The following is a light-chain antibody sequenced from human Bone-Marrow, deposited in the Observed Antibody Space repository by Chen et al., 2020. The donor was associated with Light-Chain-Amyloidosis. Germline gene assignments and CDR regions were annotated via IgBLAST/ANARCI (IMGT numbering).Light chain of an antibody. CDR1: SSNIGSSY. J-gene: IGLJ2*01. Sequence: QSVLTQPPSASGTHGQRVTFSCSGSSSNIGSSYVNWYQQLPVTAPQLFIYRNNQRPSGVPDRFSGSKSGTSASLAISGLRSEDEADYYCAAWDDSLSGRVIFGGGTKLIVL. CDR3: AAWDDSLSGRVI. CDR2: RNN. V-gene: IGLV1-47*01.